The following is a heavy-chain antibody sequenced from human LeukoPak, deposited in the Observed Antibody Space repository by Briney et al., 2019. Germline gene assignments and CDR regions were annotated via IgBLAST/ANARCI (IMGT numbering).Heavy chain of an antibody. CDR2: ICTSGST. CDR3: ARVSSSWSPNYYYMDV. CDR1: GGSISSYY. D-gene: IGHD6-13*01. V-gene: IGHV4-4*07. J-gene: IGHJ6*03. Sequence: SETLSLTCTVSGGSISSYYWSWIRQPAGKGLEWIGRICTSGSTNYNPSLKSRVTMSVDTSKNQFSLKLSSVTAADTAVYYCARVSSSWSPNYYYMDVWGKGTTVTVSS.